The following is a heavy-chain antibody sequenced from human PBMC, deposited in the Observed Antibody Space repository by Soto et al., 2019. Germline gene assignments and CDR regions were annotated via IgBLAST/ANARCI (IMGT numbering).Heavy chain of an antibody. D-gene: IGHD2-8*01. Sequence: QVQLQESGPGLVQPSQTLSLTCTVSGGSLSSGGYYWSWLRHHPGKGLEWIGYIYSSGISYYDPSPKSRVTMSVEMSKIQACLRLSSVTAEDTAVYDWATKPNGLYDFDYWGQGALVTVSS. J-gene: IGHJ4*02. V-gene: IGHV4-31*03. CDR3: ATKPNGLYDFDY. CDR2: IYSSGIS. CDR1: GGSLSSGGYY.